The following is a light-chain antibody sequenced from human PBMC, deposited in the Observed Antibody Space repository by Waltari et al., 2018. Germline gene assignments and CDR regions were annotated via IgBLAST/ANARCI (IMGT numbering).Light chain of an antibody. Sequence: DIQMTQSPYTLSLSVGERVTFACRASQDVSTSLAWYQQEPGQAPNLLVYPTSRIESGVPSRFSGTGSGTDYTLTISRLQPEDFAAYFCQQYHSSPLTFGPGTKVDIK. J-gene: IGKJ3*01. V-gene: IGKV1-NL1*01. CDR1: QDVSTS. CDR3: QQYHSSPLT. CDR2: PTS.